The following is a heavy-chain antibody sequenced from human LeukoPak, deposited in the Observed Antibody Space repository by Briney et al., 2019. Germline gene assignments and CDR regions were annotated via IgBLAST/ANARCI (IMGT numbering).Heavy chain of an antibody. CDR1: GYTFTSYA. CDR2: IIPILGIA. V-gene: IGHV1-69*04. Sequence: ASVKVSCKASGYTFTSYAISWVRQAPGQGLEWMGRIIPILGIANYAQKFQGRVTITADKSTSTAYMELSSLRSEDTAVYYCARLADYSSSWTKPLDDYWGQGTLVTVSS. D-gene: IGHD6-13*01. CDR3: ARLADYSSSWTKPLDDY. J-gene: IGHJ4*02.